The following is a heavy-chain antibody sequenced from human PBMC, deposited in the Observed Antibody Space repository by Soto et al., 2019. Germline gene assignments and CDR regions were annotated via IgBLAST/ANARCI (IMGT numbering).Heavy chain of an antibody. D-gene: IGHD6-19*01. Sequence: GGSLRLSCAASGFTFSSYWMHWVRQAPGKGLVWVSRINSDGSSTSYADSVKGRFPISRDNAKNTLYLQMNSLRAEDTAVYYCARGQDEYSSGWYFDAFDIWGQGTMVTVSS. CDR3: ARGQDEYSSGWYFDAFDI. J-gene: IGHJ3*02. CDR1: GFTFSSYW. V-gene: IGHV3-74*01. CDR2: INSDGSST.